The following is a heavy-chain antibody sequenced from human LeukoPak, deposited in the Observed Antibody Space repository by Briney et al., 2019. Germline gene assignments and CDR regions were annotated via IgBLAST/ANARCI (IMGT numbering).Heavy chain of an antibody. CDR1: GGSISANY. D-gene: IGHD6-13*01. CDR2: IYSSGST. Sequence: SETLSLTCTVSGGSISANYWIWMRQSAGKGLEYIGRIYSSGSTNYNPSLKSRVTMSVDTSKNQFSLKLSSVTAADTAVYYCAREHAAERAAGYGMDVWGQGTTVTVSS. J-gene: IGHJ6*02. CDR3: AREHAAERAAGYGMDV. V-gene: IGHV4-4*07.